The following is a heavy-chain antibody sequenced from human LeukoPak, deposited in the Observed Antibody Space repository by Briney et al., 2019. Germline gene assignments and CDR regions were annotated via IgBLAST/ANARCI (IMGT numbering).Heavy chain of an antibody. V-gene: IGHV3-23*01. CDR2: ISGSGGST. CDR3: AKDRCSNGIGCYYYYMDV. Sequence: GGSLRLSCAASGFTFSDYYMSWIRQAPGKGLEWVSAISGSGGSTYYADSVKGRFSISRDNSKNILYLQMNSLRAEDTAVYYCAKDRCSNGIGCYYYYMDVWGKGTTVTISS. CDR1: GFTFSDYY. J-gene: IGHJ6*03. D-gene: IGHD2-8*01.